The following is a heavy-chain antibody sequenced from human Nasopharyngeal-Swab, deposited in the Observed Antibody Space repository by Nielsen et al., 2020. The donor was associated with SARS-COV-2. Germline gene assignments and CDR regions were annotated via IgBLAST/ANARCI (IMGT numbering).Heavy chain of an antibody. Sequence: SETLSFTCTVSGGSISSYYWSWIRQPPGKGLEWIGYIYYSGSTNYNPSLKSRVTISVDTSKNQFSLKLNSVTAADTAVYYCARIGCSGGSCYCDYWGQGTLVTVSS. CDR2: IYYSGST. J-gene: IGHJ4*02. D-gene: IGHD2-15*01. CDR3: ARIGCSGGSCYCDY. CDR1: GGSISSYY. V-gene: IGHV4-59*01.